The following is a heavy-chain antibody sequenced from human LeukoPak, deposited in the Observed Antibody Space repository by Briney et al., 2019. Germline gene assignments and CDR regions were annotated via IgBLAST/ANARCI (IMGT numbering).Heavy chain of an antibody. V-gene: IGHV4-59*01. J-gene: IGHJ6*02. CDR2: IYYSGST. CDR1: GGSISSYY. CDR3: AGSIYYGMDV. Sequence: PGGSLRLSCTVSGGSISSYYWSWIRQPPGKGLEWIGYIYYSGSTNYNPSLKSRVTISVDTSKNQFSLKLSSVTAADTAVYYCAGSIYYGMDVWGQGTTVTVSS.